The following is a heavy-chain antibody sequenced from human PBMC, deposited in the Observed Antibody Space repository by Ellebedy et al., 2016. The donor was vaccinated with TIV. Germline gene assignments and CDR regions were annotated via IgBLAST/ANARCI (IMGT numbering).Heavy chain of an antibody. V-gene: IGHV3-7*03. J-gene: IGHJ5*02. Sequence: PGGSLRLSCIASGFTFSDYLMSWAPQAPGRGLEWVANIKQDGSDKNYVDSVKGRFTISRDNAEKSLYLQMNSLRVEDTAVYYCVLTTRRRPIDTWGQGALVTVSS. D-gene: IGHD1-14*01. CDR2: IKQDGSDK. CDR1: GFTFSDYL. CDR3: VLTTRRRPIDT.